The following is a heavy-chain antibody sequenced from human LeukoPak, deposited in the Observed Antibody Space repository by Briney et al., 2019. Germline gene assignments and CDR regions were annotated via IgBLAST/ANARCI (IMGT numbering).Heavy chain of an antibody. D-gene: IGHD1-20*01. V-gene: IGHV3-30*02. CDR2: IRHDGSYK. CDR1: GFTFSSYG. J-gene: IGHJ4*02. Sequence: GGSLRLSCAASGFTFSSYGMHWVRQAPGKGLEWVVFIRHDGSYKYYADSVKGRFTISRDDSKNTLYLQMNSLRAEDTAMYYCAKVSITALDYWGQGTLVTVSS. CDR3: AKVSITALDY.